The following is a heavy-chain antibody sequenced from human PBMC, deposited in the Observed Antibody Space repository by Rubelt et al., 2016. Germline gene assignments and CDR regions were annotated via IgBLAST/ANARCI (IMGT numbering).Heavy chain of an antibody. Sequence: GMGLEWVSSISSSSSYIYYADSVQGRFTISRDNSKNTLYLQMNSLRAEDTAVYYCAKAMRYYDFWSGYDHYYYYYYGMDVWGQGTTVTVSS. CDR3: AKAMRYYDFWSGYDHYYYYYYGMDV. V-gene: IGHV3-21*01. CDR2: ISSSSSYI. J-gene: IGHJ6*02. D-gene: IGHD3-3*01.